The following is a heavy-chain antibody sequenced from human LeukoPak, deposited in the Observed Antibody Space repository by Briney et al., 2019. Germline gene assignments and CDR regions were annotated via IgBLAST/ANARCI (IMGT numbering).Heavy chain of an antibody. CDR3: ARDYGSGSSD. CDR2: INHSGST. CDR1: GGSFSGYY. Sequence: PSETLSLTCAVYGGSFSGYYWSWIRQPPGKGLEWIGEINHSGSTNYNPSLKSRVTISVDTSKNQFSLKLSSVTAADTAVYYCARDYGSGSSDWGQGTLVTVSS. J-gene: IGHJ4*02. V-gene: IGHV4-34*01. D-gene: IGHD3-10*01.